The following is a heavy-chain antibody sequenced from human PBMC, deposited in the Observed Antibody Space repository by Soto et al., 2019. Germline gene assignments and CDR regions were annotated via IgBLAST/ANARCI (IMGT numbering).Heavy chain of an antibody. V-gene: IGHV4-59*01. D-gene: IGHD6-6*01. CDR1: GGSISSYY. CDR3: ARTRYSISSTPNDYYYYMDV. CDR2: IYYSRST. J-gene: IGHJ6*03. Sequence: SETLSLTCTVSGGSISSYYWSWIRQPPGKGLEWIGYIYYSRSTNYNPSIKSRVTISVDTYKNQFSLKLSSVTAADMAVYYCARTRYSISSTPNDYYYYMDVWGKGTTVTVSS.